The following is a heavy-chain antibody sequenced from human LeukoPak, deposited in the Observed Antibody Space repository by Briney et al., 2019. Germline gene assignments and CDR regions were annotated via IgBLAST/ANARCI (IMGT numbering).Heavy chain of an antibody. V-gene: IGHV1-18*01. CDR3: ARDQYDSVWGSHRPYFDY. CDR2: ISLHNGNP. J-gene: IGHJ4*02. Sequence: ASVKVSCKASGYTFSSYGISWVRQAPGQGLEWMGWISLHNGNPEYAQKFQGRVIMTTDTFTSTAYMELRSLRSDDTAVYYCARDQYDSVWGSHRPYFDYWGQGPLVTVSS. CDR1: GYTFSSYG. D-gene: IGHD3-16*02.